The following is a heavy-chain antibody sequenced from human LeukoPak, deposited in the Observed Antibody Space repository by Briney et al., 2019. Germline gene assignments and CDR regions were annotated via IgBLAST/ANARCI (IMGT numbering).Heavy chain of an antibody. CDR2: IDPSDSYT. CDR1: GYSFTNSW. Sequence: GESLKISCKGSGYSFTNSWISWVRQMPGKGLECMGRIDPSDSYTNYSPSFQGHVTISVDKSISTAYLQWSSLKASDTVMYYCARHGAGAAGHWTFDYWGQGTLVTVSS. J-gene: IGHJ4*02. V-gene: IGHV5-10-1*01. CDR3: ARHGAGAAGHWTFDY. D-gene: IGHD6-13*01.